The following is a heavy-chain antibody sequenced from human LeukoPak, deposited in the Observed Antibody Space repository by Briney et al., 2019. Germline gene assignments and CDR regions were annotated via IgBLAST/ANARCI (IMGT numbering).Heavy chain of an antibody. CDR3: ARGLERLYFDY. J-gene: IGHJ4*02. CDR2: ISYDGSNK. CDR1: GFTFSSYA. Sequence: GGSLRLSCAASGFTFSSYAMHWVRQAPGKGLEWVAVISYDGSNKYYADSVKGRFTISRDNSKNTLYLQMNSLRAEDTAVYYCARGLERLYFDYWGQGTLVTVSS. D-gene: IGHD1-1*01. V-gene: IGHV3-30*04.